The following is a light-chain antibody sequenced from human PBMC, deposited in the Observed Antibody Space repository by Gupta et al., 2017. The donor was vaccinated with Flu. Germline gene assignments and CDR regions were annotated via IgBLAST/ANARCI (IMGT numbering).Light chain of an antibody. J-gene: IGLJ3*02. CDR3: QSWGTGLWV. Sequence: VKLTCTLRRSHSNDAIELHQQLPEKGPRYLINLNSDGSHSNGDGNPDRFSDSSSGAERDLTISSLQAEDEDDYYCQSWGTGLWVFGGGTKLTVL. V-gene: IGLV4-69*01. CDR1: RSHSNDA. CDR2: LNSDGSH.